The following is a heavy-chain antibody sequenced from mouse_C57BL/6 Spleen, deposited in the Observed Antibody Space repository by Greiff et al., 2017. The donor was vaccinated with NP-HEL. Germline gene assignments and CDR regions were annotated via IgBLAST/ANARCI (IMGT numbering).Heavy chain of an antibody. CDR1: GYTFTSYW. V-gene: IGHV1-52*01. CDR3: ARAGSFDY. CDR2: IDPSDSET. J-gene: IGHJ2*01. Sequence: QVQLKQPGAELVRPGSSVKLSCKASGYTFTSYWLHWVKQRPIQGLEWIGNIDPSDSETHYNQKFKDKATLTVDKSSSTAYMQLSSLTSEDSAVYYCARAGSFDYWGQGTTLTVSS.